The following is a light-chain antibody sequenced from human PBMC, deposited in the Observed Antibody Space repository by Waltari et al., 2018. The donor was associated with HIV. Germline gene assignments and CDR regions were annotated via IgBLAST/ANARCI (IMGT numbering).Light chain of an antibody. V-gene: IGLV1-47*01. CDR2: RNN. CDR1: SSNVRNNY. Sequence: QSVLAQPRSVSGTPGQRVNISCSGSSSNVRNNYVYWYQKVPGVAPKLLIDRNNQRPSVSPDRFSGSKSGASASLAISGLRTEDEAEYYCAAWDDRLRGRLFGGGTKVTVL. CDR3: AAWDDRLRGRL. J-gene: IGLJ2*01.